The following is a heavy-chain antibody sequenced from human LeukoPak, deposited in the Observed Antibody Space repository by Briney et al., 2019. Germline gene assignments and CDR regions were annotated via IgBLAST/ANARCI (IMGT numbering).Heavy chain of an antibody. CDR2: IIPIFGTA. CDR1: GGTFSSYA. D-gene: IGHD3-9*01. J-gene: IGHJ4*02. Sequence: SVKVSCKASGGTFSSYAISCVRQAPGQGLEWMGGIIPIFGTANYAQKFQGRATITAEESMSTAYMELSSLRSEDTAVYYCARSGGYFDWLPSDYWGQGTLVTVSS. V-gene: IGHV1-69*13. CDR3: ARSGGYFDWLPSDY.